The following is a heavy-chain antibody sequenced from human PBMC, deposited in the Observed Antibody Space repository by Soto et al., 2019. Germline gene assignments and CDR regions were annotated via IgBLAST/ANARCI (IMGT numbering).Heavy chain of an antibody. D-gene: IGHD3-22*01. V-gene: IGHV3-21*01. CDR2: ISSSSSYI. CDR3: ARDAPDYYDSSGYYYRGAFDI. CDR1: GFTFSSYS. J-gene: IGHJ3*02. Sequence: SGGSLRLSCAASGFTFSSYSMNWVRQAPGKGLEWVSSISSSSSYIYYADSVKGRFTISRDNAKNSLYLQMNSLRAEDTAVYYCARDAPDYYDSSGYYYRGAFDIWGQGTMVTVSS.